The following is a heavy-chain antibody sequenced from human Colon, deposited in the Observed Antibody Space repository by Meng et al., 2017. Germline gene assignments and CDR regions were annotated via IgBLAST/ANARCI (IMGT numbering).Heavy chain of an antibody. V-gene: IGHV3-23*01. D-gene: IGHD5-12*01. CDR1: GFTFRSYD. J-gene: IGHJ3*02. CDR3: AKVKGVATTFNAFDI. CDR2: MSGVTGST. Sequence: GGSLRLSCAASGFTFRSYDMSWVRQAPGQGLEWVSGMSGVTGSTYYADSVKGRFTISRDNSKNTLHLQMNSLRAEDTAIYYCAKVKGVATTFNAFDIWGQGKMVT.